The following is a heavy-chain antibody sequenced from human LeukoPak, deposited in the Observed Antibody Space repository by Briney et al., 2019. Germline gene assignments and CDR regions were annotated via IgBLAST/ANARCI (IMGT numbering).Heavy chain of an antibody. CDR3: ARGSFLDSSGGRAFYYYYGMDV. CDR2: ISSSGSTI. V-gene: IGHV3-11*01. J-gene: IGHJ6*02. CDR1: GFTFSDYY. D-gene: IGHD3-22*01. Sequence: PGGSLRLSCAASGFTFSDYYMSWIRQAPGKGLEWVSYISSSGSTIYYADSVKGRFTISRDNAKNSLYLQMNSLRAEDTAVYYCARGSFLDSSGGRAFYYYYGMDVWGQGTTVTVSS.